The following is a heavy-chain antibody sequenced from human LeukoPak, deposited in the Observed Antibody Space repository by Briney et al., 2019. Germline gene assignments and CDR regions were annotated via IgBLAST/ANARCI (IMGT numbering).Heavy chain of an antibody. V-gene: IGHV1-18*01. J-gene: IGHJ4*02. D-gene: IGHD3-22*01. Sequence: ASVKVSCKASGYTFTSYGISWMRQAPGQGLEWMGWISAYNGNTNYAQKLQGRVTMTTDTSTSTAYMELRSLRSDDTAVYYCARDPLIGYYDSSGYYYNYWGQGTLVTVSS. CDR2: ISAYNGNT. CDR1: GYTFTSYG. CDR3: ARDPLIGYYDSSGYYYNY.